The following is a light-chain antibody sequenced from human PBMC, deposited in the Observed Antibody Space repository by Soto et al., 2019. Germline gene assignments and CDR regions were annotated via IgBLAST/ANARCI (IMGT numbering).Light chain of an antibody. Sequence: QSVLTQPASVSGSPGQSITISCTGTSSDVGAYNYVSWFQQHPGKAPTLIISEVSNRPSGVSNRFSGFKSGNAASLTISGLQAEDEADYFCFSFTTDWTHVFGTGTKVTVL. J-gene: IGLJ1*01. CDR2: EVS. CDR1: SSDVGAYNY. CDR3: FSFTTDWTHV. V-gene: IGLV2-14*01.